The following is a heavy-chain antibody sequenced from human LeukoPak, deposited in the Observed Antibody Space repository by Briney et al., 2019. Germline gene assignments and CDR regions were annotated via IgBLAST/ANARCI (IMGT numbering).Heavy chain of an antibody. CDR1: GFTFSNAW. D-gene: IGHD1-14*01. J-gene: IGHJ3*02. Sequence: GGSLRLSCAASGFTFSNAWMSWVRQASGKGLEWIGRIRSKADSYATAYAASVKGRFTISRDDSENTAYLQMNSLKTEDTAVYYCTRPSHSYGTDAFDIWGQGTMVTVSS. CDR3: TRPSHSYGTDAFDI. V-gene: IGHV3-73*01. CDR2: IRSKADSYAT.